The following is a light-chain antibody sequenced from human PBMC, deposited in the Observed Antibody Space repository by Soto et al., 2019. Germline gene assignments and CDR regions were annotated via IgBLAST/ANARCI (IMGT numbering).Light chain of an antibody. CDR3: QQYNNWPIT. CDR1: QTVSSN. Sequence: EIVMTQSLATLSVSPGERATLSCRASQTVSSNLAWYQRRPGQAPRLLIYGASTRATGIPARFSGSGSGTEFTLTISSLQSEDFAVYYCQQYNNWPITFGQGTRLEIK. CDR2: GAS. J-gene: IGKJ5*01. V-gene: IGKV3-15*01.